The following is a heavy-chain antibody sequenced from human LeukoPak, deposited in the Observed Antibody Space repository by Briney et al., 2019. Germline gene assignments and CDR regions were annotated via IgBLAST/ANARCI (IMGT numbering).Heavy chain of an antibody. V-gene: IGHV3-23*01. CDR2: ISGSGGST. Sequence: GGSLRLSCAASGFTFSSYAMSWVRQAPGKGLEWVSAISGSGGSTYHADSVKGRFTISRDNSKNTLYLQMNSLRAEDTAVYYCAKDPTSSSWFDYWGQGTLVTVSS. D-gene: IGHD6-13*01. J-gene: IGHJ4*02. CDR3: AKDPTSSSWFDY. CDR1: GFTFSSYA.